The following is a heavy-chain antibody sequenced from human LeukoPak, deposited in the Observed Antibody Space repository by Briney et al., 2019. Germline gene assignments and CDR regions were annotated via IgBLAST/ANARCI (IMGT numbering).Heavy chain of an antibody. V-gene: IGHV3-73*01. D-gene: IGHD1-1*01. J-gene: IGHJ4*02. CDR3: TSSLADWNADLADY. CDR2: IRSKANNYAT. CDR1: GFTFSGSA. Sequence: PGGSLTHSCAASGFTFSGSASHWVRQASGKGLEWVGRIRSKANNYATAYAASVKGRFTIFRDDSKNTAYLQMNSLKTEDTAVYYCTSSLADWNADLADYWGGGPLVTVSS.